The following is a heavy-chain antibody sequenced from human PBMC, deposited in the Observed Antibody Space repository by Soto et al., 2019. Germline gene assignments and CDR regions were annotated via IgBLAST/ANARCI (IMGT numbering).Heavy chain of an antibody. D-gene: IGHD3-10*01. Sequence: QMQLQESGPGVVKPSETLSLTCTVSGAPISTVYWTWIRQAPGKGLEWIGYLYYSGNTNYNPSLTGRVAMSVDTSKKHFYLTLASATAADTAVYFCARGGSEGGLDIWGQGTTVTVSS. J-gene: IGHJ6*02. CDR2: LYYSGNT. V-gene: IGHV4-59*01. CDR1: GAPISTVY. CDR3: ARGGSEGGLDI.